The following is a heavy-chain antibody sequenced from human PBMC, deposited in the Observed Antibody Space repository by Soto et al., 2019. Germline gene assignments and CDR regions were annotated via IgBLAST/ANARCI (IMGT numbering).Heavy chain of an antibody. CDR2: IIPIFGTA. J-gene: IGHJ4*02. CDR1: GGTFSSCA. D-gene: IGHD1-26*01. Sequence: GASVKVSCKDSGGTFSSCAISWVRQAPGQGLEWMGGIIPIFGTANYAQKFQGRVTITADESTSTAYMELSSLRSEDTAVYYCAREGGGIVGARLGFDYWGQGTLVTVSS. V-gene: IGHV1-69*13. CDR3: AREGGGIVGARLGFDY.